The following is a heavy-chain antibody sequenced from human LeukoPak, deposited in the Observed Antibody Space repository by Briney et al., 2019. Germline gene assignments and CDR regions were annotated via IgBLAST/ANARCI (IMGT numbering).Heavy chain of an antibody. CDR1: GFTFSNYM. D-gene: IGHD2-2*01. J-gene: IGHJ6*02. Sequence: GGSLRLSCAASGFTFSNYMMHWVRHAPGKGLVWVSRIKSDGITITYADSVKGRFTISRANSKNTLYLQMNSLRAGDTAVFYCAKPKGTSHFSYYGMDVWGQGTTVTVSS. CDR2: IKSDGITI. CDR3: AKPKGTSHFSYYGMDV. V-gene: IGHV3-74*01.